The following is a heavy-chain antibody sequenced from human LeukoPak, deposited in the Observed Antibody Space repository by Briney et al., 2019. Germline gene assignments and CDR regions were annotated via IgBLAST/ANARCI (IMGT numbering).Heavy chain of an antibody. D-gene: IGHD3-22*01. J-gene: IGHJ4*02. CDR3: ARGDDSPDY. V-gene: IGHV4-59*01. CDR1: GGSIRNYY. CDR2: TFYSGRT. Sequence: SETLSLTCTVSGGSIRNYYWSWIRQPPGKGLEWIGYTFYSGRTNYNPSLKSRVTMSVDTSKSQFSLKLTSVTAADTAVYYCARGDDSPDYWGQGTLVTVSS.